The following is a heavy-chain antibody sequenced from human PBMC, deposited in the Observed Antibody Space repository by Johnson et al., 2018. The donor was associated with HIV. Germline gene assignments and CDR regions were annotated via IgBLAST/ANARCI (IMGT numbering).Heavy chain of an antibody. Sequence: QVQLVESGGGVVQPGRSLTLSCAASGFTLSSHGIHWVRQAPGKGLEWVAIMWYDGSHLGCADSVKDRFTISRDVSKNTLYLQMNSLRADDTAVYYCARRYCSGGYYNFWSGYNPEDGAFDIWGQGTMVTVSS. CDR3: ARRYCSGGYYNFWSGYNPEDGAFDI. CDR1: GFTLSSHG. D-gene: IGHD3-3*01. V-gene: IGHV3-33*01. J-gene: IGHJ3*02. CDR2: MWYDGSHL.